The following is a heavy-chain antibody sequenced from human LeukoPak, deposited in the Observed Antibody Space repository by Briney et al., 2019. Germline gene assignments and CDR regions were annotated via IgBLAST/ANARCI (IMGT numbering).Heavy chain of an antibody. CDR1: GFTFSSYA. D-gene: IGHD2-2*01. J-gene: IGHJ4*02. Sequence: GGSLRLSCAASGFTFSSYAMSWVRQAPGKGLEWDSAISGSGGGTYYADSVKGRVTISRDNSKNTLFLQMNSLRAEDTAVYYCAREGDCSSTSCYFDYWGQGTLVTVSS. CDR2: ISGSGGGT. V-gene: IGHV3-23*01. CDR3: AREGDCSSTSCYFDY.